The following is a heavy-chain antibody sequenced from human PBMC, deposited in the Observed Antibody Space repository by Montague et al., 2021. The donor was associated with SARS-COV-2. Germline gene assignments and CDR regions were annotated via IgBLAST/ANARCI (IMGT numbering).Heavy chain of an antibody. Sequence: SETLSLTCTVSGGSISSSSYYWGWIRQPPGKGLEWIGSIYYSGTTYYNPSLKSRVTISVDRSKNQFSLKLSSVTAADTAVYYCARHVRALMVRGPDFDYWGQGTLVTVSS. V-gene: IGHV4-39*01. CDR3: ARHVRALMVRGPDFDY. CDR2: IYYSGTT. J-gene: IGHJ4*02. CDR1: GGSISSSSYY. D-gene: IGHD3-10*01.